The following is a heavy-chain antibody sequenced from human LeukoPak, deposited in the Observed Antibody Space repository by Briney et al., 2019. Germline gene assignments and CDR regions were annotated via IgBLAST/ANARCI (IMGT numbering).Heavy chain of an antibody. Sequence: SETLSLTCTVSGGSTSSSSYYWGWIRQPPGKGLEWIGSIYYSGSTYYNPSLKSRVTISVDTSKNQFSLKLSSVTAADTAVYYCTRHAQPGYCSSTSCYTSDYWGQGTLVTVSS. CDR3: TRHAQPGYCSSTSCYTSDY. CDR1: GGSTSSSSYY. D-gene: IGHD2-2*02. V-gene: IGHV4-39*01. J-gene: IGHJ4*02. CDR2: IYYSGST.